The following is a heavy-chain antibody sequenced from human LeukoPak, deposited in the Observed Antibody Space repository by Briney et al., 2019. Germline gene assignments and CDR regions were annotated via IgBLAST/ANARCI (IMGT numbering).Heavy chain of an antibody. CDR2: IWYDGSRE. J-gene: IGHJ3*02. D-gene: IGHD3-10*01. CDR3: ARDLLVRGVGYAFDI. Sequence: GGSLRLSCTASGFTLSSHGMHWVRQAPGKGLEWVANIWYDGSREHCADSVKGRFTISRESSTNTLYLQMNSLRAEDTAIYYCARDLLVRGVGYAFDIWGQGTMVSVSS. CDR1: GFTLSSHG. V-gene: IGHV3-33*01.